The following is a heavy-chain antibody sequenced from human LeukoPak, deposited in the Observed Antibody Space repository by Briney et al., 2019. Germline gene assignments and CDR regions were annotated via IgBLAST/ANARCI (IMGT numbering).Heavy chain of an antibody. CDR1: GFTFNNYW. CDR2: IKQDGSEM. CDR3: ARDPGRIGFDY. Sequence: GGSLRLSCAASGFTFNNYWMSWVRQAPGKGLEWVANIKQDGSEMYYVESVKGRFTISRDNAKNSLFLQMTSLRAEDTAVYYCARDPGRIGFDYWGQGTLVTASS. D-gene: IGHD2/OR15-2a*01. J-gene: IGHJ4*02. V-gene: IGHV3-7*03.